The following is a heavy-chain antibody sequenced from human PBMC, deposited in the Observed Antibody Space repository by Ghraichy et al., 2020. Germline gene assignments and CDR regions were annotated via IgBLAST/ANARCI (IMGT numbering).Heavy chain of an antibody. CDR3: AKGGPGNRIDY. J-gene: IGHJ4*02. D-gene: IGHD3-10*01. CDR1: GFTFSNFP. CDR2: ISNSDGNT. Sequence: GGSLRLSCAASGFTFSNFPMTWVRQAPGKGLDWVSAISNSDGNTYYADSVKGRFTSSRDNSINTLYLQMSSLRAEDTAVYYCAKGGPGNRIDYGGQGPLVTFSS. V-gene: IGHV3-23*01.